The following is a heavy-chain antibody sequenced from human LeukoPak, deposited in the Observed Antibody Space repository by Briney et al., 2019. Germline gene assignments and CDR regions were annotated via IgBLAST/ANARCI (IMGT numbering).Heavy chain of an antibody. CDR3: ARDDLLYSVHYGMDV. J-gene: IGHJ6*02. CDR2: IYNSGNV. CDR1: GGSVSSYY. D-gene: IGHD3-10*02. V-gene: IGHV4-4*07. Sequence: AETLSLSCIVSGGSVSSYYWGWIRLSAGKGLEWIGRIYNSGNVNHNPSVKSRVTMSVDTSKNQVSLRLSSVTAADTAVYYCARDDLLYSVHYGMDVWGQGTTVT.